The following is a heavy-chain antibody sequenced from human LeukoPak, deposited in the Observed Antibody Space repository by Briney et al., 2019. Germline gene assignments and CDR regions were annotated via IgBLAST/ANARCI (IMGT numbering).Heavy chain of an antibody. J-gene: IGHJ3*02. D-gene: IGHD4-23*01. CDR1: GFTFSSYA. Sequence: GGSLRLSCAASGFTFSSYAVSWVRQAPGKGLEWVSVISGSGGGTNYADSVKGRFTVSRDNSKITLYLQMDGLRAEDTAVYYCARGDYGGNPDAYDIWGQGIMVTVSS. CDR3: ARGDYGGNPDAYDI. V-gene: IGHV3-23*01. CDR2: ISGSGGGT.